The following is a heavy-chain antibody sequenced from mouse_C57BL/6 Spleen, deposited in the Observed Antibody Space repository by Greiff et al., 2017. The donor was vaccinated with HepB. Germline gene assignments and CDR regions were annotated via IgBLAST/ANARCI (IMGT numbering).Heavy chain of an antibody. J-gene: IGHJ3*01. V-gene: IGHV5-4*01. Sequence: DVHLVESGGGLVKPGGSLKLSCAASGFTFSSYAMSWVRQTPEKRLEWVATISDGGSYTYYPDNVKGRFTISRDNAKNNLYLQMSHLKSEDTAMYYCARDSRLGRFAYWGQGTLVTVSA. CDR1: GFTFSSYA. CDR3: ARDSRLGRFAY. D-gene: IGHD4-1*01. CDR2: ISDGGSYT.